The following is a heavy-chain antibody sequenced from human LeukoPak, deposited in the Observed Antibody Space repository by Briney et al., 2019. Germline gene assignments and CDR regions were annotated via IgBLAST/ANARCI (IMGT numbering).Heavy chain of an antibody. Sequence: PPASVKVSCKASGYTFTSYGISWVRQAPGQGLEWMGWISAYNGNTNYAQKLQGRVTMTTDTSTSTAYMELRSLRSDDTAVYYCARVDGWGVVPAGHHYWGQGTLVTVSS. D-gene: IGHD2-2*01. CDR3: ARVDGWGVVPAGHHY. V-gene: IGHV1-18*01. CDR1: GYTFTSYG. J-gene: IGHJ4*02. CDR2: ISAYNGNT.